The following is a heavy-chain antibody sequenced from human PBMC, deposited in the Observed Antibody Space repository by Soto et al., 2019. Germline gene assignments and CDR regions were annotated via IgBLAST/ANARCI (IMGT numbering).Heavy chain of an antibody. D-gene: IGHD1-26*01. CDR2: ISYDGTNK. J-gene: IGHJ6*02. CDR1: GFTFSDYA. Sequence: GGSLRLSCAASGFTFSDYAMHWVRQAPGKALEWVAVISYDGTNKYFADSVRGRFTISRDNSKNTVYLQMNSLRSEDTGLYYCAKDRKYYAAYAMDVWGLGTTVTVSS. CDR3: AKDRKYYAAYAMDV. V-gene: IGHV3-30-3*01.